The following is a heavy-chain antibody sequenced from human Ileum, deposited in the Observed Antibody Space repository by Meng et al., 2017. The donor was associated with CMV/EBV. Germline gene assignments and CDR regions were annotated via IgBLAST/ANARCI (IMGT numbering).Heavy chain of an antibody. V-gene: IGHV3-23*01. D-gene: IGHD3-10*01. Sequence: GESLKISCATSGFTFSSYAMSWVRQAPGKGLEWVSAISGSGGSTNYADSVEGRFTISRDNSKNTLYLQMNSLRAEDTAVYYCAKGEGYYGSGIDYWGQGTLVTVSS. J-gene: IGHJ4*02. CDR2: ISGSGGST. CDR3: AKGEGYYGSGIDY. CDR1: GFTFSSYA.